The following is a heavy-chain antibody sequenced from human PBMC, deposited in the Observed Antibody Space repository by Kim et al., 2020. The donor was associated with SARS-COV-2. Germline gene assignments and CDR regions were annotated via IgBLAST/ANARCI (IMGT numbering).Heavy chain of an antibody. CDR1: GDSISSYY. CDR2: IYYSGST. Sequence: SETLSLTCTVSGDSISSYYWSWIRQPPGKGLEWIGYIYYSGSTNSKSSLKSRVTMSIETSKNQFSLMLSSVTAADTAVYYCARRYSSAWYFDYWGQGTLV. V-gene: IGHV4-59*08. D-gene: IGHD6-19*01. J-gene: IGHJ4*02. CDR3: ARRYSSAWYFDY.